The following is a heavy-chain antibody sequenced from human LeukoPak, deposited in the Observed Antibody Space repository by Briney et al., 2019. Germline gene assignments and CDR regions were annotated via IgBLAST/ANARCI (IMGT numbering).Heavy chain of an antibody. V-gene: IGHV4-61*08. D-gene: IGHD3-3*01. CDR1: GASISNVDFY. J-gene: IGHJ6*04. Sequence: PSETLSLTCTVSGASISNVDFYWTWIRQAPGKGLEWIGYIYNSGSTHFNPSLKSRVTMSDDTSKNQFSLKLSSVTAADTAVYYCARATNYDLWSAYYHHMDVWGKGTTVTVSS. CDR2: IYNSGST. CDR3: ARATNYDLWSAYYHHMDV.